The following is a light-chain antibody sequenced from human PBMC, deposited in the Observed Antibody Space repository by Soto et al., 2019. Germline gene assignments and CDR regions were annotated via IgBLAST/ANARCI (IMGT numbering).Light chain of an antibody. CDR3: QQYDNLPPTWT. J-gene: IGKJ1*01. V-gene: IGKV1-33*01. CDR2: DAS. Sequence: DIQMNHSPSSLSASVGDRVTITCQASQDISNYLNWYQQKPWKAPKLLSYDASNLETGVPSRFSGSRSGTDFTFTISSLQPEDIATYYCQQYDNLPPTWTFGQGTKVEIK. CDR1: QDISNY.